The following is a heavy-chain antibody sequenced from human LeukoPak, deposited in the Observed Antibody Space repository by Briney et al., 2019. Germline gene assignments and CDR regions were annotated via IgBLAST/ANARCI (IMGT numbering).Heavy chain of an antibody. J-gene: IGHJ4*02. Sequence: GGSLRLSCAASGFTFSTYVMHWVRQAPGKGLEWVAVMSYDGSNKYYSDSVKGRFTISRDNPKNTLFLLMNSLRAEDTAVYYCAREPIVGATHFDYWGQGTLVTVPS. CDR3: AREPIVGATHFDY. D-gene: IGHD1-26*01. CDR2: MSYDGSNK. CDR1: GFTFSTYV. V-gene: IGHV3-30*03.